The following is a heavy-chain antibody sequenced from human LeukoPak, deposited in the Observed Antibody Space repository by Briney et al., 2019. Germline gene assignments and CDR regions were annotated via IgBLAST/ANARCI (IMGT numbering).Heavy chain of an antibody. V-gene: IGHV7-4-1*02. CDR3: ARIGGDYGDYQYYYYGMDV. CDR2: INTNTENP. D-gene: IGHD4-17*01. J-gene: IGHJ6*02. Sequence: GASVKVSCKASGYTFTSYAMNWVRQAPGQGLEWMGWINTNTENPTYAQGFTGRFVFSLDTSVSTAYLQISSLKAEDTAVYYCARIGGDYGDYQYYYYGMDVWGQGTTVTVSS. CDR1: GYTFTSYA.